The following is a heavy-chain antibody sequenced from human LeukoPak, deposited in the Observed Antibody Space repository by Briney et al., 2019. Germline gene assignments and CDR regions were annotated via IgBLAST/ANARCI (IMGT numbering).Heavy chain of an antibody. D-gene: IGHD2/OR15-2a*01. CDR1: GYTFTSYA. J-gene: IGHJ4*02. V-gene: IGHV1-3*01. CDR3: AGDSFYGDFDY. CDR2: INAGNGNT. Sequence: ASVRVSCKASGYTFTSYAMHWVRQAPGQRLEWMGWINAGNGNTKYSQKFQGRVTITRDTSGSTAYMELSSLRSEDTAVYYCAGDSFYGDFDYWGQGTLVTVSS.